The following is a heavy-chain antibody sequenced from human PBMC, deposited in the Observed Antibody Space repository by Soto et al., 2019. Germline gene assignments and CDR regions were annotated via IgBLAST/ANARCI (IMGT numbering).Heavy chain of an antibody. Sequence: GGSLRLSCAASGFTFNSYAMTCVRQARGRGLEWVSATGASGGRTYYADSVGGRFSISRDNAKNTLFLQMNSLRAEDTAVYYCAKDLYYYGPGSYYPSDYWGQGTLVTVSS. V-gene: IGHV3-23*01. J-gene: IGHJ4*02. CDR2: TGASGGRT. CDR1: GFTFNSYA. CDR3: AKDLYYYGPGSYYPSDY. D-gene: IGHD3-10*01.